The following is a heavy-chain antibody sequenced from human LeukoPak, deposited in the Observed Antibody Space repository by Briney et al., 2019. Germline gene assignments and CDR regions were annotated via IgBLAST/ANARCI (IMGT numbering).Heavy chain of an antibody. V-gene: IGHV1-18*01. CDR3: ARDRPNFDSSGYYFDY. J-gene: IGHJ4*02. CDR1: GYTFTSYG. CDR2: ISAYNGNT. Sequence: GASVKVSCKASGYTFTSYGISWVRQAPGQGLEWMGWISAYNGNTNYAQKLQGRVTMTTDTSTSTAYMELRSLRSDDTAVYYCARDRPNFDSSGYYFDYWGQGTLVTVSS. D-gene: IGHD3-22*01.